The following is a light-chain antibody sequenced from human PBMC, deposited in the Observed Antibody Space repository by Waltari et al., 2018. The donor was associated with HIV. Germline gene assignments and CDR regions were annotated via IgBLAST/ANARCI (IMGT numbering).Light chain of an antibody. CDR3: QQYNNWPPEWT. Sequence: EIVMTQSPATLSVSPGERATLSCRASQSVSSNLAWYQQKPGQAPRLLIYVASTRATGIPARFSGIGSGTDFTLTITSLQSEDFALYYCQQYNNWPPEWTFGQGTKVEIK. V-gene: IGKV3-15*01. CDR2: VAS. J-gene: IGKJ1*01. CDR1: QSVSSN.